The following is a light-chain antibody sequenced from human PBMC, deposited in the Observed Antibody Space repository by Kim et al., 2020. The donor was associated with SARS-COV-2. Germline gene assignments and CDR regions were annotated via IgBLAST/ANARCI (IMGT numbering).Light chain of an antibody. Sequence: SALTQPASVSGSPGQSITISCTGTSSDVGGYNYVSWYQQHPGKAPKLMIYDVSNRPSGVSNRFSGSKSGNTASLTISGLQAEDEADYYCSSYTSSSTREFGGGTQLTVL. CDR1: SSDVGGYNY. J-gene: IGLJ2*01. CDR2: DVS. CDR3: SSYTSSSTRE. V-gene: IGLV2-14*03.